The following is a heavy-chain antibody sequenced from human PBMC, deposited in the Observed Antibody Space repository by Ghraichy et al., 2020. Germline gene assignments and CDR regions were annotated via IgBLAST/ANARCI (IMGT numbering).Heavy chain of an antibody. CDR2: INHSGST. Sequence: SQTLSLTCAVYGGSFSGYYWSWIRQPPGKGLEWIGEINHSGSTNHNPSLKSRVTISVDTSKNQFSLKLSSVTAADTAVYYCARGGSSSWYGAGNWFDPWGQGTLVTVSS. D-gene: IGHD6-13*01. CDR1: GGSFSGYY. CDR3: ARGGSSSWYGAGNWFDP. V-gene: IGHV4-34*01. J-gene: IGHJ5*02.